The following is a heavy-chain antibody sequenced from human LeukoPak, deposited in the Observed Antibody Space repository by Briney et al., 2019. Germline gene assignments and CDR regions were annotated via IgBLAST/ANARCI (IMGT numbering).Heavy chain of an antibody. CDR1: GFTFGSYS. CDR2: ISSSSSYI. D-gene: IGHD2-2*01. CDR3: ARMVSAAMDY. J-gene: IGHJ4*02. Sequence: GGSLRLSCAASGFTFGSYSMNWVRQAPGKGLEWVSSISSSSSYIYYADSVKGRFTISRDNAKNSLYLQMNSLRAEDTAVYYCARMVSAAMDYWGQGTLVTVSS. V-gene: IGHV3-21*01.